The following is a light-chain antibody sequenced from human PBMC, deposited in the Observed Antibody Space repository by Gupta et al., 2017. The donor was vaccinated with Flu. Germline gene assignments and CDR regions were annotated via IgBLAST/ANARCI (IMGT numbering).Light chain of an antibody. CDR1: SAYSNYA. J-gene: IGLJ2*01. CDR3: QRWDIITYVV. Sequence: QFVLTQSPSASASLGASAEFTGPLNSAYSNYAIAWHQHQPGNGSRYLMMVNSDGTHNQGDGLPSRFSGSSSGAERYVTISRVQSEDDADYYCQRWDIITYVVFGGGTKLTVL. CDR2: VNSDGTH. V-gene: IGLV4-69*01.